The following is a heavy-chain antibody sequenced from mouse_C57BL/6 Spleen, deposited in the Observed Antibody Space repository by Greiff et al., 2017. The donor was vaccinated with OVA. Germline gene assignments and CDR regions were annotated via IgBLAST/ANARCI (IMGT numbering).Heavy chain of an antibody. D-gene: IGHD1-1*01. CDR2: INPSSGYT. J-gene: IGHJ2*01. V-gene: IGHV1-4*01. CDR1: GYTFTSYT. CDR3: ARGTTVVPFDY. Sequence: QVQLQQSGADLARPGASVKMSCKASGYTFTSYTMHWVKQRPGQGLEWIGYINPSSGYTKYNQKFKDKATLTADKSSSTAYMQLSSLTSEDSAVYYCARGTTVVPFDYWGQGTTLTVSS.